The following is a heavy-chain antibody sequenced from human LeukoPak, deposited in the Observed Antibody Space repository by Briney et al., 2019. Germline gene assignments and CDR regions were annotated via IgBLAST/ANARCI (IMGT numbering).Heavy chain of an antibody. CDR2: IDNSGRNT. D-gene: IGHD6-13*01. J-gene: IGHJ4*02. Sequence: GGSLRLSCAVSGFTFSSYAMNWVRQPPGKGLEWVSAIDNSGRNTFYADSVKGRFTISRDNSKNTLYLQMNSLRAEDTAVYYCAKVSLVSLNLDYWGQGTLVTVSS. CDR1: GFTFSSYA. CDR3: AKVSLVSLNLDY. V-gene: IGHV3-23*01.